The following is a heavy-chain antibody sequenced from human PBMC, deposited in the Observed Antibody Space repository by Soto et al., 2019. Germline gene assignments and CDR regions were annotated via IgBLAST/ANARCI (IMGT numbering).Heavy chain of an antibody. Sequence: GGSLRLSCAASGFTFSSYGMHWVRQAPGKGLEWVAVIWYDGSNKYYADSVKGRFTISRDNSKNTLYLQMNSLRAEDTAVYYCARVGGYAFRYGMDVWGKGTTVTVSA. CDR1: GFTFSSYG. J-gene: IGHJ6*04. CDR3: ARVGGYAFRYGMDV. D-gene: IGHD5-12*01. V-gene: IGHV3-33*01. CDR2: IWYDGSNK.